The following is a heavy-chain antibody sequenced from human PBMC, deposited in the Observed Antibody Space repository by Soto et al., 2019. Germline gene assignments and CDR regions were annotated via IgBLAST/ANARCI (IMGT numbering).Heavy chain of an antibody. CDR3: ARDSREYNAYDYN. D-gene: IGHD5-12*01. V-gene: IGHV3-33*01. CDR1: GFTFSSYG. J-gene: IGHJ4*02. Sequence: SLRLSCAASGFTFSSYGMHWVRQAPGKGLEWVAVIWYDGSNKYYADSVKGRFTISRDNAKSSLYLQMNSLRAEDTAVYYCARDSREYNAYDYNWGQGTLVTVSS. CDR2: IWYDGSNK.